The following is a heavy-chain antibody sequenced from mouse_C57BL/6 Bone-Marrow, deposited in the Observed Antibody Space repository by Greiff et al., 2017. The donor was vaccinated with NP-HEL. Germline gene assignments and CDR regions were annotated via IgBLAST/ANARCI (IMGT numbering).Heavy chain of an antibody. Sequence: EVKVVESGGGLVKPGGSLKLSCAASGFTFSSYAMSWVRQTPEKRLEWVATISDGGSYTYYPDNVKGRFTISRDNAKNNLYLQMSHLKSEDTAMYYCARDREYDYDAGAWFAYWGQGTLVTVSA. CDR2: ISDGGSYT. CDR3: ARDREYDYDAGAWFAY. V-gene: IGHV5-4*01. D-gene: IGHD2-4*01. J-gene: IGHJ3*01. CDR1: GFTFSSYA.